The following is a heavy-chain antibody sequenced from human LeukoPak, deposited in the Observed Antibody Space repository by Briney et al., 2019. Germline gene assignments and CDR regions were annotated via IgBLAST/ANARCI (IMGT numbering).Heavy chain of an antibody. V-gene: IGHV3-21*04. CDR1: GFTFSSYS. J-gene: IGHJ4*02. Sequence: GGSLRLSCAASGFTFSSYSMNWVRQAPGKGLEWVSSISSSSSYIYYADSVKGRFTISRDNAKNSLYLQMNSLRAEDTAIYYCGKGRDGYNTADYWGQGTRVTVSS. D-gene: IGHD5-24*01. CDR2: ISSSSSYI. CDR3: GKGRDGYNTADY.